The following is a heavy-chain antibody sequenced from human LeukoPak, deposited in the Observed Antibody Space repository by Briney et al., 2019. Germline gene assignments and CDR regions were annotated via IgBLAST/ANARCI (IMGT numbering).Heavy chain of an antibody. J-gene: IGHJ4*02. CDR3: AKAGGRSSSWYGLDY. CDR1: GFSFDDYA. CDR2: ISWSSSSI. Sequence: HPGRSLRLSCVASGFSFDDYAMHWVRHAPGKGLEWVSGISWSSSSIVYADSVKGRFTISRDNAKSSLYLQMNSLRAEDMALYYCAKAGGRSSSWYGLDYWGQGTLVTVSS. D-gene: IGHD6-13*01. V-gene: IGHV3-9*03.